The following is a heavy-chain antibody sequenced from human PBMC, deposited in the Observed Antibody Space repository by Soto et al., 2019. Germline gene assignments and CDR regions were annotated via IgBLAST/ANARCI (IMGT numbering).Heavy chain of an antibody. D-gene: IGHD6-13*01. CDR1: GGSISSLH. Sequence: SETLSLTCTVSGGSISSLHWSWIRQPPGKGLEWIGYIHYSGSTNYNPSLKSRVTISVDTSKNQFSLKLSSVTAADTAVYYCARGYSSSWYRRNWFDPWGQGTLVTVSS. V-gene: IGHV4-59*12. CDR3: ARGYSSSWYRRNWFDP. J-gene: IGHJ5*02. CDR2: IHYSGST.